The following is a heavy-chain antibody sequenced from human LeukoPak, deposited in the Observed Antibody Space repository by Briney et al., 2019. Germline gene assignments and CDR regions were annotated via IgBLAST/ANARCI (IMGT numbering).Heavy chain of an antibody. CDR2: ISGNNDNP. Sequence: ASVSVSCKTSGYTFSNFGINWVRQAPGQGLEWMGWISGNNDNPNYGQKFQGRFTVTTDSSTSTAYMELRNLRFDDTAVYYCARDGTSTDDYWGQGTLVTVSS. D-gene: IGHD2-2*01. V-gene: IGHV1-18*01. CDR3: ARDGTSTDDY. CDR1: GYTFSNFG. J-gene: IGHJ4*02.